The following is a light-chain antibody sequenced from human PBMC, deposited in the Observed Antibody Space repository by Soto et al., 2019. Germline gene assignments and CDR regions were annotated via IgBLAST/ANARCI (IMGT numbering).Light chain of an antibody. Sequence: DIQMTQSPSSLSASVGDRVTITCRASQSISSYLNWYQQKPGKAPKLLIYAASSLQSGVPSRFRGSGSGTDFTLTISSLQPEDFATYYCQQNYSSSLCTFGQGTKLEIK. CDR2: AAS. CDR3: QQNYSSSLCT. J-gene: IGKJ2*02. CDR1: QSISSY. V-gene: IGKV1-39*01.